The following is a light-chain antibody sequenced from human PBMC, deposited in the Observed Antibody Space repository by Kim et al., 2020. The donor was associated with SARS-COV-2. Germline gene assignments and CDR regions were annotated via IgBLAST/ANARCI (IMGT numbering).Light chain of an antibody. CDR1: QSVSSSY. V-gene: IGKV3-20*01. Sequence: LSPGERATLSCRASQSVSSSYLAWYQQKPGQAPRLLIYGASSRATGIPDRFSGSGSGTGFTLTISRLEPEDFAVYYCQQYGSSPRTFGQGTKLEI. J-gene: IGKJ2*01. CDR2: GAS. CDR3: QQYGSSPRT.